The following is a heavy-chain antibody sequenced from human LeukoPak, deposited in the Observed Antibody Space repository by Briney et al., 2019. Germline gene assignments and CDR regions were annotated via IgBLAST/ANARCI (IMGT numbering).Heavy chain of an antibody. J-gene: IGHJ2*01. D-gene: IGHD3-3*01. Sequence: SETLSLTCAVYGESFSGYYWSWIRQPPGKGLEWIGEINHSGSTNYNPSLKSRVTISVDASKNQFSLKLSSVTAADTAVYYCARGHPHYDFWSGYPPGWYFDLWGRGTLVTVSS. CDR2: INHSGST. V-gene: IGHV4-34*01. CDR3: ARGHPHYDFWSGYPPGWYFDL. CDR1: GESFSGYY.